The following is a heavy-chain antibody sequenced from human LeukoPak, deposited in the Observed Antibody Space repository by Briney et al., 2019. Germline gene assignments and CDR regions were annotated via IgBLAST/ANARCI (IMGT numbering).Heavy chain of an antibody. CDR3: SASAPTPYA. D-gene: IGHD3-3*01. CDR2: INHSGSS. Sequence: KPSEILSLTCVVYGGSFSGYHWSWIRQSPGRGLERIGEINHSGSSKYNASLKSRVTKSIDTTKKHLSLKMSSVTAADTAVYYWSASAPTPYA. J-gene: IGHJ3*01. CDR1: GGSFSGYH. V-gene: IGHV4-34*01.